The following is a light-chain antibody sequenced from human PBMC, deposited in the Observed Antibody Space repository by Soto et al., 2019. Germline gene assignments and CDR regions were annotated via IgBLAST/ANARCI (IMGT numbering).Light chain of an antibody. CDR3: QQYNNWPPT. CDR1: QRVSSN. J-gene: IGKJ1*01. CDR2: GAS. Sequence: IMMTQSPATLSVSTGERATLSCMASQRVSSNLAWYQQKPGQAPRLLIYGASTRATGIPARFSGSGSGTEFTLTISSLQSEDFAVYYCQQYNNWPPTFAQGTKVDIK. V-gene: IGKV3-15*01.